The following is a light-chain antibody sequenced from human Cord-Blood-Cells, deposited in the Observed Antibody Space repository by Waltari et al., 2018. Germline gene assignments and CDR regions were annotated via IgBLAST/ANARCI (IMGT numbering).Light chain of an antibody. V-gene: IGKV3-20*01. CDR1: QSVSSSY. J-gene: IGKJ1*01. CDR3: EQYGSSPRT. Sequence: EIVLTQSPGTLSLSPGARATLSCRASQSVSSSYLAWYQQKPGQAPILLIYGASSRATGIPDRFSGSGSGTEFTLTISRREPEDFAVYYCEQYGSSPRTFGQGTKVEIK. CDR2: GAS.